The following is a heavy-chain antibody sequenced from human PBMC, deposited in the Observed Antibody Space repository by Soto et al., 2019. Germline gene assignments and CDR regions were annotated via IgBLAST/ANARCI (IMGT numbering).Heavy chain of an antibody. J-gene: IGHJ5*02. V-gene: IGHV1-69*13. CDR1: GGTFSSYA. CDR2: IIPIFGTA. Sequence: SVKVSCKASGGTFSSYAISWVRQAPGQGLEWMGGIIPIFGTANYAQKFQGRVTITADESTSTAYMELSSLRSEDTAVYYCARITSPLYSSSSPKTWFDPWGQGTLVTVSS. CDR3: ARITSPLYSSSSPKTWFDP. D-gene: IGHD6-6*01.